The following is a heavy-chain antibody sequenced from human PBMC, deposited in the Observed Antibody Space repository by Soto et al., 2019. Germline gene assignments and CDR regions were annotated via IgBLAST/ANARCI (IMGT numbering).Heavy chain of an antibody. Sequence: QLQLQESGSGLVRPSQTLSLTWAVSGGYISSGGYSWSWIRQPPGKGLEWIGYIYHSGSTYYNPSLKSRVTISVDRSKNQFSLKLSSVSAADTAVYYCAAGMATIRNYWGQGTLVTVSS. CDR1: GGYISSGGYS. CDR3: AAGMATIRNY. D-gene: IGHD5-12*01. V-gene: IGHV4-30-2*01. J-gene: IGHJ4*02. CDR2: IYHSGST.